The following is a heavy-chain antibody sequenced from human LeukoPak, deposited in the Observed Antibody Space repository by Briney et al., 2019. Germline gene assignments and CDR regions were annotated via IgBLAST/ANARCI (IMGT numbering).Heavy chain of an antibody. CDR3: ARGDEWELAIDF. CDR1: GDPFSGHY. J-gene: IGHJ4*02. CDR2: IKPNSGDT. V-gene: IGHV1-2*06. Sequence: ASLKDSCKPSGDPFSGHYINWGRHAPGQGLGWMVRIKPNSGDTNYAQKFQGRLTMTRDTTISTVYMELSRLTSDDTAVYYCARGDEWELAIDFWGQGTLITVSS. D-gene: IGHD1-26*01.